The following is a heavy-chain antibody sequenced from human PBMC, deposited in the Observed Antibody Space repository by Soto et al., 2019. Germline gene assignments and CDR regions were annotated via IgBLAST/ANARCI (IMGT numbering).Heavy chain of an antibody. CDR2: IYSNGDT. V-gene: IGHV3-53*02. Sequence: EVQLVETGGGLIQPGGSLRLSCAASGFSVGSNYMTWVRQSPGKGLEWVSLIYSNGDTDYADSLKGRFSISRTNFKNTLYLQMNNLRAEDTAVYHCARKSDSSPVPEADGVWGRGTLVTVSS. D-gene: IGHD2-8*01. J-gene: IGHJ4*02. CDR3: ARKSDSSPVPEADGV. CDR1: GFSVGSNY.